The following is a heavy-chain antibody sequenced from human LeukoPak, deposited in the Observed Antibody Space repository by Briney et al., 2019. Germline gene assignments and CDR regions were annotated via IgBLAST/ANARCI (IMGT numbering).Heavy chain of an antibody. J-gene: IGHJ4*02. V-gene: IGHV4-31*03. CDR1: GGSISGGGYY. CDR3: ARDPGGSPSYDY. Sequence: PSETLSLTCTVSGGSISGGGYYWSWIRQHPGKGLEWIRFIYYMGSTYYNPSLTSRVTISVDKSKHQFSLKLSSVTAADTAVYYCARDPGGSPSYDYWGQGTLVTVSS. D-gene: IGHD1-26*01. CDR2: IYYMGST.